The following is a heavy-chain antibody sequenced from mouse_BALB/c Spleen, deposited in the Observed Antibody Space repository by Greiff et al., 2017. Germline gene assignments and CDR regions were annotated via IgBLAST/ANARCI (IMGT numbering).Heavy chain of an antibody. D-gene: IGHD1-1*01. CDR3: ASDYGSGPSWFAY. CDR2: IYPGDGDT. CDR1: GYAFSSYW. V-gene: IGHV1-80*01. Sequence: QVQLQQSGAELVRPGSSVKISCKASGYAFSSYWMNWVKQRPGQGLEWIGQIYPGDGDTNYNGKFKGKATLTADKSSSTAYMQLSSLTSEDSAVYFGASDYGSGPSWFAYWGQGTLVTVSA. J-gene: IGHJ3*01.